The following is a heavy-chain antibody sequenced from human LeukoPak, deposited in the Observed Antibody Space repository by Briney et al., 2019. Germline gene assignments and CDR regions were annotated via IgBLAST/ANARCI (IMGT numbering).Heavy chain of an antibody. CDR1: GFTFSSYA. CDR2: ISYDGSNK. D-gene: IGHD4-17*01. Sequence: GGSLRLSCAASGFTFSSYAMHWVRQAPGKGLEWVAVISYDGSNKYYADSVKGRFTISRDNSKNTLYLQMNSLRAEDTAVYYCAKTTVTSHAFDIWGQGTMVTVSS. J-gene: IGHJ3*02. CDR3: AKTTVTSHAFDI. V-gene: IGHV3-30*04.